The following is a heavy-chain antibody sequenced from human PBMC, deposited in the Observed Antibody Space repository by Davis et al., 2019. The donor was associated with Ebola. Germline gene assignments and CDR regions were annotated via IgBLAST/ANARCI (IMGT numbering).Heavy chain of an antibody. CDR2: INHSGST. CDR1: GGSFSGYY. D-gene: IGHD2-8*02. V-gene: IGHV4-34*01. J-gene: IGHJ4*02. CDR3: ARANPAAGATFDY. Sequence: MPSETLSLTCAVYGGSFSGYYWSWIRQPPGKGLEWIGEINHSGSTNYNPSLKSRVTISVDTSKNQFSLKLSSVTAADTAVYYCARANPAAGATFDYWGQGTLVTVSS.